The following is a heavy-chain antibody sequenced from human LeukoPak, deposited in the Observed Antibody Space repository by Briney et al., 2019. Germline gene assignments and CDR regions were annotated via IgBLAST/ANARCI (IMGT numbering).Heavy chain of an antibody. J-gene: IGHJ4*02. D-gene: IGHD3-10*01. CDR2: INHSGST. CDR3: ARLDYYGSGSLLDY. Sequence: PSETLSLTCTVSGGSIRSSSYYWGWIRQPPGKGLGWIGEINHSGSTNYNPSLESRVTISVDTSKNQFSLKLSSVTAADTAVYYCARLDYYGSGSLLDYWGQGTLVTVSS. CDR1: GGSIRSSSYY. V-gene: IGHV4-39*07.